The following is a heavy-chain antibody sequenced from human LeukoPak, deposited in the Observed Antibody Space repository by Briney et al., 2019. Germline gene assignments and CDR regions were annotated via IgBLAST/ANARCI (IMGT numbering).Heavy chain of an antibody. CDR2: ISASGGST. V-gene: IGHV3-23*01. CDR3: ARLGDWKQLLEDY. D-gene: IGHD5-18*01. J-gene: IGHJ4*02. CDR1: GFTFSSYA. Sequence: PGGSLRLSCAASGFTFSSYAMSWVRQAPGKGLEWVSCISASGGSTSYADSVKGRFTISRDSSENTLYLQMNSLRAEDTAVYFCARLGDWKQLLEDYWGQGTLVTVSS.